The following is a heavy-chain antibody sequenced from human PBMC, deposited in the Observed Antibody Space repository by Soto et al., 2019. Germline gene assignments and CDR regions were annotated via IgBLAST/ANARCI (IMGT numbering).Heavy chain of an antibody. V-gene: IGHV3-53*01. CDR2: LYSGGST. CDR3: ARGLAALGGTFYFED. CDR1: GFTVNNNY. Sequence: GGSLRLSCAASGFTVNNNYMSWVRQAPGKGLLWVSALYSGGSTYYAASVKGRFTISRDNSKNTLYLQMNSLRAEDTAVYYCARGLAALGGTFYFEDWGQGTLVTVSS. D-gene: IGHD1-1*01. J-gene: IGHJ4*02.